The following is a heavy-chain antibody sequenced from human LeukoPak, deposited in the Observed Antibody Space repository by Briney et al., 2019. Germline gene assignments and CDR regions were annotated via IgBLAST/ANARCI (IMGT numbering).Heavy chain of an antibody. V-gene: IGHV3-74*01. CDR2: IKTDGSNK. J-gene: IGHJ4*02. D-gene: IGHD6-6*01. CDR1: GFTFSSYW. Sequence: GGSLRLSCAGSGFTFSSYWMHWVRQAPGKGLVWVSRIKTDGSNKYYADSVKGRFTVSRDNAKNMLYLQMNSLRAEDTAVYYCASAPIAARFSGDYWGQGTLVTVSS. CDR3: ASAPIAARFSGDY.